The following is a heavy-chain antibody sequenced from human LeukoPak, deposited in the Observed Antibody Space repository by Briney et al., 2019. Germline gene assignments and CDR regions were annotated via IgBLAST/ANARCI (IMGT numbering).Heavy chain of an antibody. D-gene: IGHD6-13*01. CDR3: ARDLTAVGINWFDP. CDR1: GFTFSSYA. CDR2: ISGSGGST. V-gene: IGHV3-23*01. J-gene: IGHJ5*02. Sequence: GGSLRLSCAASGFTFSSYAMSWVRQAPGKGLEWVSAISGSGGSTYYADSVKGRFTISRDNSKNTLYLQMNNLRAEDTAVYYCARDLTAVGINWFDPWGQGTLVTVSS.